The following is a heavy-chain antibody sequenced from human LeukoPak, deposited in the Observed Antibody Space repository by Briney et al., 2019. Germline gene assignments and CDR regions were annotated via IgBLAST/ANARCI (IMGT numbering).Heavy chain of an antibody. CDR1: GYSISSGYY. D-gene: IGHD3-10*01. CDR3: ARMDDYFGSGNYYNVINYYYMDV. J-gene: IGHJ6*03. CDR2: IDRSGNT. Sequence: KPSETLSLTCAVSGYSISSGYYWGWIRQSPGKGLEWIGRIDRSGNTYYNPPLKSRVAISVDTSSNQFSLRLTSATAADTAVYYCARMDDYFGSGNYYNVINYYYMDVWGKGTTVTVS. V-gene: IGHV4-38-2*01.